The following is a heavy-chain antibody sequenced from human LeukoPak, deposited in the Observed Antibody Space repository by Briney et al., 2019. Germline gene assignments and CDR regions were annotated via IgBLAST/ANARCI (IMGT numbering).Heavy chain of an antibody. CDR3: ASLLNGCGGKDYYYYMDV. D-gene: IGHD4-23*01. CDR1: GGSISSYY. Sequence: SETLSLTCTVSGGSISSYYWSWIRQPPGKGLEWIGYIYYSGSTNYNPSLKSRVTISVDTSKNQFSLKLSSVTAADTAVYYCASLLNGCGGKDYYYYMDVWGKGTTVTVSS. CDR2: IYYSGST. J-gene: IGHJ6*03. V-gene: IGHV4-59*01.